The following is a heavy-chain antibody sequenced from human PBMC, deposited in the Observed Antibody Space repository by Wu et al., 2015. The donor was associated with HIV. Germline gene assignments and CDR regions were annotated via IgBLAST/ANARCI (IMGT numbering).Heavy chain of an antibody. D-gene: IGHD2-2*01. CDR2: IIPIFGSV. Sequence: QVQLVQSGAEVKKPGSSVKVSCKASGGTFSSYAISWVRQAPGQGLEWMGGIIPIFGSVNSAQKFQGRVTITADESTSTAYMELRSLRSDDTAIYYCTSVRRVPTYYYYGEDVWGQGTTVIVSS. CDR1: GGTFSSYA. J-gene: IGHJ6*02. CDR3: TSVRRVPTYYYYGEDV. V-gene: IGHV1-69*12.